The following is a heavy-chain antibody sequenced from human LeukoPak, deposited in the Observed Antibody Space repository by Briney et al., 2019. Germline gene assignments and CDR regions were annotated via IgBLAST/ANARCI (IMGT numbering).Heavy chain of an antibody. D-gene: IGHD3-3*01. CDR2: LSSSGTT. CDR1: GGSISTYC. CDR3: AREVSVSDYYRAYDY. J-gene: IGHJ4*02. Sequence: SETLSLTCTVSGGSISTYCWSWIRQPAGKGLEWIGRLSSSGTTNYNTSLRSRVTMSVDTSTNQLSLNLTSVTAADTAVYYCAREVSVSDYYRAYDYWGQGTLVTVSS. V-gene: IGHV4-4*07.